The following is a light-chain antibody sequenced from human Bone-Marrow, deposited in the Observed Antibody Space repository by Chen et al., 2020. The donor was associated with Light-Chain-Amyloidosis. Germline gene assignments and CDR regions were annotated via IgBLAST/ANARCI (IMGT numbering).Light chain of an antibody. Sequence: SYVLTQPSSVSVAPRQTATIACGGNNIGSTSVHWYQQTPGQAPLLVVYDDSDRPSGIPERLSCSNSGNTATLTISRVEAGDEADYYCQVWDRSSDRPVFGGGTKLTVL. CDR3: QVWDRSSDRPV. V-gene: IGLV3-21*02. CDR1: NIGSTS. CDR2: DDS. J-gene: IGLJ3*02.